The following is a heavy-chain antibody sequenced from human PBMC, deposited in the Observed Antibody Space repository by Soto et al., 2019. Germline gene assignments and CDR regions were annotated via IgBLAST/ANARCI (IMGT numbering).Heavy chain of an antibody. CDR2: IHHREST. J-gene: IGHJ6*02. Sequence: ETLSLTCAVSGGSVRSNNWWFWVRQPPGKGLEWIGEIHHRESTNLNPSLKSRVTISVDRSKNEFSLKVKSVTAADTAVYYCGCRVEDISYDYYGMDVWGQGTTVTVSS. CDR3: GCRVEDISYDYYGMDV. V-gene: IGHV4-4*02. CDR1: GGSVRSNNW. D-gene: IGHD2-15*01.